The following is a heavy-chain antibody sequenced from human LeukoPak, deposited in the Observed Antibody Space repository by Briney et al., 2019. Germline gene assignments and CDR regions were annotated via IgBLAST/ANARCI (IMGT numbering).Heavy chain of an antibody. Sequence: PGGSLRLSCAASGFTFTTYWMSWIRQAPGKGLEWVANVKHDETEKYYVDSVKGRFTISRDNAKNSLYLQMNSLRAEDTAVYYCARNLPAADYWGRGTLVTVSS. CDR2: VKHDETEK. J-gene: IGHJ4*02. V-gene: IGHV3-7*01. CDR3: ARNLPAADY. CDR1: GFTFTTYW. D-gene: IGHD2-2*01.